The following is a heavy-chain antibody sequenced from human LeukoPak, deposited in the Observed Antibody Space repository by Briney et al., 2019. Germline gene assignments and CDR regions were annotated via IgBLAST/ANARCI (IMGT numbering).Heavy chain of an antibody. Sequence: GASVKVSCKASGFTFTNSAIQWVRQARGQRREWLGWIVVGSGNANYAQKFQDRVIITRDMSTSTAYMEVSSLRSEETAVYYCAADDLTRAYWGQGTLVTVYS. CDR1: GFTFTNSA. CDR2: IVVGSGNA. V-gene: IGHV1-58*02. CDR3: AADDLTRAY. J-gene: IGHJ4*02.